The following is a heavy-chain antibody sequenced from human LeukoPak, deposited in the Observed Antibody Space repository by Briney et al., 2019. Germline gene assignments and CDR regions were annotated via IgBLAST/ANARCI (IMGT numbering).Heavy chain of an antibody. J-gene: IGHJ4*02. D-gene: IGHD3-22*01. V-gene: IGHV3-21*01. CDR1: GFTFSTYG. CDR3: ARDIYYDSSGYYGSVY. Sequence: GGSLRLSCAASGFTFSTYGMIWVRQAPGKGPEWVSSISSISTYTHYADAVKGRFTISRDNAKNSLYLQMNSLRAEDTAVYYCARDIYYDSSGYYGSVYWGQGTLVTVSS. CDR2: ISSISTYT.